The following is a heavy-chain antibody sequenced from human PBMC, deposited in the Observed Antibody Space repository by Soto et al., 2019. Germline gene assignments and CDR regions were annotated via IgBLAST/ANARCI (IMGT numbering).Heavy chain of an antibody. CDR1: GFTFSDFY. Sequence: GGTLRLSCAASGFTFSDFYMSWIRQAPEKGLEWVSYISSSGSTIYYADSVKGRFSISRDNAKNSLYLQMNSLRAEDTAVYYCARVARAARLFDYWGQGTLVTVS. D-gene: IGHD6-6*01. V-gene: IGHV3-11*01. CDR3: ARVARAARLFDY. J-gene: IGHJ4*02. CDR2: ISSSGSTI.